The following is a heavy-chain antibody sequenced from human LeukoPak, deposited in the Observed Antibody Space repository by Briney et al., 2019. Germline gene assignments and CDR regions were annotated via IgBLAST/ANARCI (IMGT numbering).Heavy chain of an antibody. D-gene: IGHD4-23*01. Sequence: GASVKVSCKASGYTFTGYYMHWVRRAPGQGLEWMGWINPNSGGTNYAQKFQGRVTMTRDTSISTAYMELSRLRSDDTAVYYCARVAGNAGLGAFDIWGQGTMVTVSS. CDR2: INPNSGGT. CDR1: GYTFTGYY. CDR3: ARVAGNAGLGAFDI. V-gene: IGHV1-2*02. J-gene: IGHJ3*02.